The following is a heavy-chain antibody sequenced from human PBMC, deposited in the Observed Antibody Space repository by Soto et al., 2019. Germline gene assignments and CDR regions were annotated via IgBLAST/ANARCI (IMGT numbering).Heavy chain of an antibody. CDR3: ARVVGTYYYDSSGLEDDAFDI. Sequence: ASVKVSCKASGYTFTSYGISWVRQAPGQGLEWMGWISAYNGNTNYAQKLQGRVTMTTDTSTSTAYMELRSLGSDDTAVYYCARVVGTYYYDSSGLEDDAFDIWGQGTMVTVSS. CDR1: GYTFTSYG. D-gene: IGHD3-22*01. CDR2: ISAYNGNT. J-gene: IGHJ3*02. V-gene: IGHV1-18*01.